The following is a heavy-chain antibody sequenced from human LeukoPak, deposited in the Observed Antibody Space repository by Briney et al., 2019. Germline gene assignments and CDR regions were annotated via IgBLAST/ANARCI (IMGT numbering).Heavy chain of an antibody. D-gene: IGHD3-22*01. Sequence: GGSLRLSCAASGFTFSNHYMNWVRQAPGKGLEWVSSISTSSNYIYYADSVKGRFTISRDNARNSLYLQMNSLRAEDTAVCYCARGHYDSSGQSDYWGQETLVTVSS. CDR3: ARGHYDSSGQSDY. CDR2: ISTSSNYI. V-gene: IGHV3-21*01. CDR1: GFTFSNHY. J-gene: IGHJ4*02.